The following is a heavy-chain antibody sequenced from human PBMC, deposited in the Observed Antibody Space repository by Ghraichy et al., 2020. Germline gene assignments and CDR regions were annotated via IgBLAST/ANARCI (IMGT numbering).Heavy chain of an antibody. V-gene: IGHV3-74*01. Sequence: GESLNISCVASGFTFSNHWMHWVRQVPGKGLVWVSRVTSDGSSTTYADSVKGRFTISRDNAKNTVYLQMNSLRAEDTAVYYCARDKLFSGRSNAFDIWGQGTMVTVSS. CDR1: GFTFSNHW. CDR3: ARDKLFSGRSNAFDI. J-gene: IGHJ3*02. CDR2: VTSDGSST. D-gene: IGHD6-25*01.